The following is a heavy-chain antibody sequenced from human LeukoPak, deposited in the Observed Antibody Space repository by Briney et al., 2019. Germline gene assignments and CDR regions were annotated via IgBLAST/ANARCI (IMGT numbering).Heavy chain of an antibody. CDR1: EFTFSSYA. Sequence: GGSLRLSCAASEFTFSSYAMSWVRQAPGKGLEWVSAISGSGGSTYYADSVKGRFTISRDNSKNTLYLQMNSLRAEDTAVYYCAKVIGITMVRGVIKGPADYWGQGTLVTVSS. J-gene: IGHJ4*02. CDR2: ISGSGGST. D-gene: IGHD3-10*01. CDR3: AKVIGITMVRGVIKGPADY. V-gene: IGHV3-23*01.